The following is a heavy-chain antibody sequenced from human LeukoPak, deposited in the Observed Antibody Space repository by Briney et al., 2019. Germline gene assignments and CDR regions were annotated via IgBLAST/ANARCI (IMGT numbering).Heavy chain of an antibody. D-gene: IGHD2-21*01. CDR2: FDPEDGET. Sequence: ASVKVSCKVSGYTLTELSMHWVRQAPGKGLEWMGGFDPEDGETIYAQKFQGRVTVTEDTSTDTAYMEVSSLRSEDTAVYYCARLCSIRWCLHDWFDPWGQGTLVTVSS. J-gene: IGHJ5*02. V-gene: IGHV1-24*01. CDR3: ARLCSIRWCLHDWFDP. CDR1: GYTLTELS.